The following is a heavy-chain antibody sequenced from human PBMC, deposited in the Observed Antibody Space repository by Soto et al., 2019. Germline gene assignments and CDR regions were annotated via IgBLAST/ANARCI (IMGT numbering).Heavy chain of an antibody. D-gene: IGHD3-22*01. Sequence: QLQLQESGSGLVKPSQTLSLTCAVSGGSISSGGYSWSWIRQPPGKGLEWIGYIYHSGSTYYNPSRKSRVTISVDRSKNQFALKLSSVTAADTAVYYCARVGPITTGMDVWGQGTTVTVSS. CDR2: IYHSGST. V-gene: IGHV4-30-2*01. J-gene: IGHJ6*02. CDR3: ARVGPITTGMDV. CDR1: GGSISSGGYS.